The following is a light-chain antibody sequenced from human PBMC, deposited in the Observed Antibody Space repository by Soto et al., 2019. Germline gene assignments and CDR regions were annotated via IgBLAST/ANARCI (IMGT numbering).Light chain of an antibody. V-gene: IGLV2-14*01. CDR1: SSDIGAYNS. Sequence: QSALTQPASVSGSPGQSITISCTGTSSDIGAYNSVSWYQQHPGKAPKLMIYEVSNRPSGVSNRFSASKSGNTASLTISGLQAEDEADYYCSSRTTSNPYVLGTGTKVTVL. J-gene: IGLJ1*01. CDR2: EVS. CDR3: SSRTTSNPYV.